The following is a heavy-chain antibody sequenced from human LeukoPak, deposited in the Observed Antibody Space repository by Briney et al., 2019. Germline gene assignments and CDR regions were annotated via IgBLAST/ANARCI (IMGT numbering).Heavy chain of an antibody. CDR1: GYRFSSYW. J-gene: IGHJ6*02. CDR3: ARKGLGSQVPRGMDV. CDR2: IYPADSDT. V-gene: IGHV5-51*01. D-gene: IGHD3-10*01. Sequence: GESLKISCKASGYRFSSYWFGWVRQLPGKGLEWMGIIYPADSDTRYSPSFQGQVTISAAKSIRTAYLQWSGLKASDTAMYYCARKGLGSQVPRGMDVWGQGTTVTVSS.